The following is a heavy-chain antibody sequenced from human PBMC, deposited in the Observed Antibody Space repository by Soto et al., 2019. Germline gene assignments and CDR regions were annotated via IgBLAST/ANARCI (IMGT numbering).Heavy chain of an antibody. Sequence: GGSLRLSCAASGFTFSSYAMSWVRQAPGKGLEWVSAISGSGGSTYYADSVKGRFTISRDNSKNTLYLQMNSLRAEDTAVYYCAIHQGQRFLEWSRPYRDYYYGMDVWGQGTTVTVSS. CDR2: ISGSGGST. D-gene: IGHD3-3*01. CDR1: GFTFSSYA. J-gene: IGHJ6*02. CDR3: AIHQGQRFLEWSRPYRDYYYGMDV. V-gene: IGHV3-23*01.